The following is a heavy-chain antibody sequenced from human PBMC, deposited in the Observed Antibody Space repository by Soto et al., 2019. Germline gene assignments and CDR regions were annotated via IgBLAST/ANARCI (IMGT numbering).Heavy chain of an antibody. J-gene: IGHJ6*01. D-gene: IGHD4-4*01. CDR1: GFTFSSYA. V-gene: IGHV3-30-3*01. CDR2: ISYDGSNK. CDR3: AGASPRRNYFCREC. Sequence: GGSLRLSCAASGFTFSSYAMHWVRQAPGKGLEWVAVISYDGSNKYYADSVKGRFTISRDNSKNTLYLQMNSLRAEDTAGYYFAGASPRRNYFCRECWG.